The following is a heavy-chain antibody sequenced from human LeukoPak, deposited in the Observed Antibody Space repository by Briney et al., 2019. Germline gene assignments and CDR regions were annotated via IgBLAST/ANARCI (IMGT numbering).Heavy chain of an antibody. CDR3: AREVRGDYFDF. V-gene: IGHV3-23*01. D-gene: IGHD3-16*01. Sequence: PGGSLRLSCGASGFTFSNYAMSWVRQAPRKGMEWVSVISARGSVYYPDSVKGRFTISRDNSKNTVYLQMNSLRADDTAVYYCAREVRGDYFDFWGQGAPVTVSS. CDR1: GFTFSNYA. CDR2: ISARGSV. J-gene: IGHJ4*02.